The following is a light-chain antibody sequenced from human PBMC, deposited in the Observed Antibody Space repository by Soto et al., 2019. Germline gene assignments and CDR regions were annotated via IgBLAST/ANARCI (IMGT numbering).Light chain of an antibody. J-gene: IGKJ5*01. V-gene: IGKV3-20*01. Sequence: EIVLTQSPGTLSLSPGERATLSCRASQSVTSGYLAWYHQKPGQVPRLLIFGASSRATGVPDRFSGSGSGTDFTLTISRLEPEDFAMYYCQQYGSSPITFGQGTRLEIK. CDR2: GAS. CDR3: QQYGSSPIT. CDR1: QSVTSGY.